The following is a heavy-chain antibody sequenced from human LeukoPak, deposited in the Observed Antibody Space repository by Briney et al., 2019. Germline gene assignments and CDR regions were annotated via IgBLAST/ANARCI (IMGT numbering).Heavy chain of an antibody. CDR3: ARGQVVVAATLGYYYYYYMDV. CDR1: GYTFTSYG. V-gene: IGHV1-18*01. CDR2: ISAYNGNT. D-gene: IGHD2-15*01. Sequence: VASVKVSCKASGYTFTSYGISWVRQAPGQGLEWMGWISAYNGNTNYAQKLQGRVTMTTDTSTSTAYMELRSLRSDDTAVYYCARGQVVVAATLGYYYYYYMDVWGKGTTVTISS. J-gene: IGHJ6*03.